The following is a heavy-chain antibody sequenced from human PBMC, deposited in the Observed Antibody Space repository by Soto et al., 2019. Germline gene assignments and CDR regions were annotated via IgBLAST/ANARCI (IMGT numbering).Heavy chain of an antibody. CDR3: ARSPYCGTECNSGYLDF. CDR1: GFVVSRNY. V-gene: IGHV3-53*01. Sequence: EVQLVESGGGLIQPGGSLRLSCATSGFVVSRNYMHWVRQAPGKGLEWVAVMYSDGKTYYAESVKGRFTISRDNSKSTVFLHMKSLTAEGTAVYYCARSPYCGTECNSGYLDFWGQGSLVTVSS. J-gene: IGHJ4*02. D-gene: IGHD2-21*01. CDR2: MYSDGKT.